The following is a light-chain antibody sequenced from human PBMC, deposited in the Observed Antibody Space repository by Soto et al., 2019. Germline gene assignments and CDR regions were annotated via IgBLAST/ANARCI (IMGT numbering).Light chain of an antibody. CDR3: SSYTGSSTSNYV. CDR1: SSDVGGYNY. CDR2: EVS. V-gene: IGLV2-14*01. J-gene: IGLJ1*01. Sequence: QSALTQPASVSGSPGQSITISCTGTSSDVGGYNYVSWYQQHPGKAPKLMIYEVSNRPSGVSHRFSGSKSGNTASLTISGLQAEDEADYYCSSYTGSSTSNYVFETGTKVTVL.